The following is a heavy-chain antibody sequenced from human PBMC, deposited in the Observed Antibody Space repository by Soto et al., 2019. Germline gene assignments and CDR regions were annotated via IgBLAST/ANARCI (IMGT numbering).Heavy chain of an antibody. J-gene: IGHJ5*02. D-gene: IGHD4-17*01. Sequence: EVQLLESGGGLVQPGGSLRLSCAASGFTFSSYAMSWVRQAPGQGLEWVSAISGSGGSTYYADSVKGRFTISRDNSKNTLYRQMNSLRAEDTAVYYWAKVPYVYGDYRLDPWGQGTLGTVSS. V-gene: IGHV3-23*01. CDR2: ISGSGGST. CDR1: GFTFSSYA. CDR3: AKVPYVYGDYRLDP.